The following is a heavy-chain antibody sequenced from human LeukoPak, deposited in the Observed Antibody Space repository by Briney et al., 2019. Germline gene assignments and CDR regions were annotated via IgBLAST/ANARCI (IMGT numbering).Heavy chain of an antibody. CDR3: ARVSSPWSPRDAFDI. V-gene: IGHV6-1*01. D-gene: IGHD1-26*01. CDR1: GDSVSSSSAT. J-gene: IGHJ3*02. Sequence: SQTLSLTCAISGDSVSSSSATWNWIRQSPSRGLEWLGRTYYKSKWYNDYAVSVKSRITINSDTSKNLFSLQLNSVTPEDTAVYYCARVSSPWSPRDAFDIWGQGTMVTVSS. CDR2: TYYKSKWYN.